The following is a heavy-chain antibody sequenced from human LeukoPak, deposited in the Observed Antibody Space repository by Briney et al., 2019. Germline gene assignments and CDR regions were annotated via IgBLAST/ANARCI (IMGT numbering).Heavy chain of an antibody. J-gene: IGHJ4*02. CDR2: ISGSGGST. D-gene: IGHD2-2*01. CDR3: AKFDRGKDIVVVPARTQEV. Sequence: GGSLRLSCAASGFTFSSYAMSWVRQAPGKGLEWVSAISGSGGSTYYADSVKGRFTISRDNSKNTLYLQMNSLRAEDTAVYYCAKFDRGKDIVVVPARTQEVWGQGTLVTVSS. CDR1: GFTFSSYA. V-gene: IGHV3-23*01.